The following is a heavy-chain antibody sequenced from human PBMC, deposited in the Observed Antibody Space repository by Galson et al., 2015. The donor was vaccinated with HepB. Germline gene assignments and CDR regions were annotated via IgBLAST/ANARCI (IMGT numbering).Heavy chain of an antibody. V-gene: IGHV4-59*01. CDR3: ARDLRGEIAAAPDYYYGMDV. J-gene: IGHJ6*02. CDR1: GGSISSYY. Sequence: SETLSLTCTVSGGSISSYYWSWIRQPPGKGLEWIGYIYYSGSTNYNPSLKSRVTISVDTSKNQFSLKLSSVTAADTAVYYCARDLRGEIAAAPDYYYGMDVWGQGTTVTVSS. CDR2: IYYSGST. D-gene: IGHD6-13*01.